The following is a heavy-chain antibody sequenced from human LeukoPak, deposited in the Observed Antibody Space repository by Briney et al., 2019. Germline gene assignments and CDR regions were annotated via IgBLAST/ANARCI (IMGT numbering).Heavy chain of an antibody. J-gene: IGHJ4*02. Sequence: AETLSLTCTVSGGAITGYYWSWIRQPPGKGLEWIGYNYYSGSTNYNPSLKSRVTMSEDTSKKQFSLKLSSVTAADTAVYYCARGRPPHDYGTLFDYWGQGTLVTVSA. V-gene: IGHV4-59*01. CDR1: GGAITGYY. CDR3: ARGRPPHDYGTLFDY. D-gene: IGHD4-17*01. CDR2: NYYSGST.